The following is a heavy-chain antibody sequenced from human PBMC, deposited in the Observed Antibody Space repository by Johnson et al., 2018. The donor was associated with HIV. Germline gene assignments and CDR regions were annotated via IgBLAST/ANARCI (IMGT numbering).Heavy chain of an antibody. CDR1: GFTVSTNY. CDR3: AKDGDYDILPLGDAFDI. D-gene: IGHD3-9*01. J-gene: IGHJ3*02. Sequence: VQLVESGGGLVHPGGSLRLSCTASGFTVSTNYMSWVRQAPGKGLEWAAVIYSGGSTYYADSVKGRSAISRDNSKNTLYLQMNSLRAEDTAVYYFAKDGDYDILPLGDAFDIWGQATMVTVSS. V-gene: IGHV3-66*01. CDR2: IYSGGST.